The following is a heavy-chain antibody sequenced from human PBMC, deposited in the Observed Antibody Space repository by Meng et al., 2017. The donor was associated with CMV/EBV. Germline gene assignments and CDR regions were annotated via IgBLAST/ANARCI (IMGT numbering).Heavy chain of an antibody. D-gene: IGHD3-22*01. CDR1: GYTFTGYY. Sequence: ASVKVSCKASGYTFTGYYMHWVRQAPGQGLEWMGWINPNSGGTNYAQKFQGRVNMTRDTSISTAYMELSRLRSDDTAVYYCARGGERDSSGYRYGMDVWGQGTTVTVSS. CDR2: INPNSGGT. V-gene: IGHV1-2*02. J-gene: IGHJ6*02. CDR3: ARGGERDSSGYRYGMDV.